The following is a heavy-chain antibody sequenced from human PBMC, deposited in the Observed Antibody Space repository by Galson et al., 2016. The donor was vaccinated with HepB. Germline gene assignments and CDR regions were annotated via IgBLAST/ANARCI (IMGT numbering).Heavy chain of an antibody. J-gene: IGHJ4*02. CDR3: ARDSYYADSGSGGGDY. CDR2: IWYDASNK. CDR1: GFTFSSYG. V-gene: IGHV3-33*01. Sequence: SLRLSCAASGFTFSSYGMHWVRQAPGKGLEWVAVIWYDASNKYYADSVKGRFTISRDNSKNTLFLQMNSLRAEDTAVYYCARDSYYADSGSGGGDYWGQGTLVTVSS. D-gene: IGHD2-15*01.